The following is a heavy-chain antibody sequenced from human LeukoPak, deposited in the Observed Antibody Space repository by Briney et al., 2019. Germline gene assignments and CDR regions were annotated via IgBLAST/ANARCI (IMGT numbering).Heavy chain of an antibody. Sequence: GGSLRLSCAASGFTFSSYEMNWVRQAPGKGLEWVSYISSSGSTIYYADSVKGRFTISRDNAKNSLYLQMNSLRAEDTAVYYCARDSGGSPFDIWGQGTMVTVSS. CDR2: ISSSGSTI. V-gene: IGHV3-48*03. CDR1: GFTFSSYE. J-gene: IGHJ3*02. D-gene: IGHD6-19*01. CDR3: ARDSGGSPFDI.